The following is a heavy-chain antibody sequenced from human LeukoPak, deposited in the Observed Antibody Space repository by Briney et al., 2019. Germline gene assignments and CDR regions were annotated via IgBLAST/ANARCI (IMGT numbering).Heavy chain of an antibody. V-gene: IGHV3-48*03. D-gene: IGHD6-13*01. CDR1: GFTFSSYE. CDR3: AREDAAAVGLDYYYYYMDV. CDR2: ISSSGSTI. Sequence: GSLRLSCAASGFTFSSYEMNWVRQAPGKGLEWVSYISSSGSTIYYADSVKGRFTISRDNAKNSLYLQMNSLRAEDTAVYYCAREDAAAVGLDYYYYYMDVWGKGTTVTVSS. J-gene: IGHJ6*03.